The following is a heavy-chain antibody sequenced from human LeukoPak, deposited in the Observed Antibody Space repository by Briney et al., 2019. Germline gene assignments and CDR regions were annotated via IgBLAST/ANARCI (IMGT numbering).Heavy chain of an antibody. Sequence: GGSLRLSCAASGFPFSTYAMNWVRQAPGKGLEWVSVITGSGGFTQYADSVKGRFTISRDNSKNTLYLQMNGLRAEDTAVYYCAKGYSSGWAYPIDYWGQGTLVTVSS. CDR3: AKGYSSGWAYPIDY. J-gene: IGHJ4*02. D-gene: IGHD6-19*01. CDR2: ITGSGGFT. CDR1: GFPFSTYA. V-gene: IGHV3-23*01.